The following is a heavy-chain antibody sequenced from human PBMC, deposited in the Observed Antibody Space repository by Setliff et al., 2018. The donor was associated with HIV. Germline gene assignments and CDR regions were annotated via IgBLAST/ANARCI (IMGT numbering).Heavy chain of an antibody. D-gene: IGHD1-1*01. Sequence: PSETLSLTCTVSGGSISSHYWIWIRQPPGKGLEWIGYIHYSGATNYNPSLKSRVTISLDTSRTQFSLRLTSVTAADTAVYYCARHAPRNHDLAGVFYPYYMDVWGKGTTVTVSS. CDR1: GGSISSHY. CDR3: ARHAPRNHDLAGVFYPYYMDV. J-gene: IGHJ6*03. V-gene: IGHV4-59*08. CDR2: IHYSGAT.